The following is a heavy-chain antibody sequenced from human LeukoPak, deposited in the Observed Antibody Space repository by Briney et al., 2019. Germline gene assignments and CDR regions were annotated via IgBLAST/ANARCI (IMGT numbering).Heavy chain of an antibody. CDR2: FDPEGGET. Sequence: ASVKVSCKASGYTLTELSMHWVRQAPGKGLEWMGGFDPEGGETIYAQKFQGRVTMTEDTSTDTAYMELSSLRSEDTAVYYCATAFSHLELRDYWGQGTLVTVSS. CDR3: ATAFSHLELRDY. D-gene: IGHD1-7*01. J-gene: IGHJ4*02. CDR1: GYTLTELS. V-gene: IGHV1-24*01.